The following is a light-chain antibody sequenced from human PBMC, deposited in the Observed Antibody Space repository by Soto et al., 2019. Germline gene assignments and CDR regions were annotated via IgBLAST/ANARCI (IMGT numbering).Light chain of an antibody. CDR3: NSYTTSTTYV. CDR1: DSDIGRYNY. J-gene: IGLJ1*01. CDR2: GVN. V-gene: IGLV2-14*03. Sequence: QSALTQPASVSGSPGQSITISCAGTDSDIGRYNYVSWYQQHPGKAPKLIIYGVNYRSSGISNRFSGSKSGSTASLTISGLQPEDEADYYCNSYTTSTTYVFGTGTKVTVL.